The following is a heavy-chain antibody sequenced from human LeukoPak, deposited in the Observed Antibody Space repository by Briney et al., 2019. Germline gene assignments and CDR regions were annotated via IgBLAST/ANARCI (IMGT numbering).Heavy chain of an antibody. V-gene: IGHV3-23*01. D-gene: IGHD2-15*01. Sequence: GGSLRLSCAASGFTFSSYAMSWVRQAPGKGLEWVSAISGSGGSTYYADSVKGRFTISRDNAKNSLYLQMNSLRAEDTAVYYCARDGGRLLPFDYWGQGTLVTVSS. CDR1: GFTFSSYA. J-gene: IGHJ4*02. CDR2: ISGSGGST. CDR3: ARDGGRLLPFDY.